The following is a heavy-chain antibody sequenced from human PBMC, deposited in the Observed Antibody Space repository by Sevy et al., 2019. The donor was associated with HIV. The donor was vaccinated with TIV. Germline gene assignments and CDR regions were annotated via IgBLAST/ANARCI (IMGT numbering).Heavy chain of an antibody. D-gene: IGHD3-22*01. CDR1: DYTFSTQG. J-gene: IGHJ4*02. CDR2: ISAYNGNT. Sequence: ASVKVSCKASDYTFSTQGFNWVRQAPGQGLEWMGWISAYNGNTKYAQKFQGRVTRTTDTSTGTAYMELRSLTSDDTAVYYCARDWAPGYYYDAIGVKRDYYFDYWGQGTLVTVSS. V-gene: IGHV1-18*01. CDR3: ARDWAPGYYYDAIGVKRDYYFDY.